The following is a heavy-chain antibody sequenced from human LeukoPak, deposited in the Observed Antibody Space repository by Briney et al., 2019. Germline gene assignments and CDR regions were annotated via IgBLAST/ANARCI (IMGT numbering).Heavy chain of an antibody. CDR3: ARDPTGRWAFDI. CDR1: GFTFSSYS. Sequence: PGGCLRLSCAASGFTFSSYSMNWVRQAPGKGLEWVSYISSRSGTIYYADSVKGRFTISRDNAKDSLYLQMNSLRDEDTAVYHCARDPTGRWAFDIRGQGTMVTASA. V-gene: IGHV3-48*02. D-gene: IGHD3-10*01. CDR2: ISSRSGTI. J-gene: IGHJ3*02.